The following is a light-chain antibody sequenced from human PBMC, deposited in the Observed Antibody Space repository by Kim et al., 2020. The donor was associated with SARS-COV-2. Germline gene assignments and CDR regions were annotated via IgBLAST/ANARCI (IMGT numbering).Light chain of an antibody. CDR3: QQRSNWPT. J-gene: IGKJ2*01. V-gene: IGKV3-11*01. Sequence: LSLPPGERATLSFRPSQSVSSYLACYQQTPGQPPRLLIYDASNRATGIPARFSGSGSGTDFTLTISSLEPEDFAVYYCQQRSNWPTFGQGTKLEI. CDR1: QSVSSY. CDR2: DAS.